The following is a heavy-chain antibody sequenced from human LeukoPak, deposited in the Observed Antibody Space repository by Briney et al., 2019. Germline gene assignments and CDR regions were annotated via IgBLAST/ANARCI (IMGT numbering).Heavy chain of an antibody. CDR1: GGTFSSYA. Sequence: ASVKVSCKASGGTFSSYAISWVRQAPGQGLERMGGIIPIFGTANYAQKFQGRVTITADESTSTAYMELSSLRSEDTAVYYCARVAAVITFVSWFDPWGQGTLVTVSS. D-gene: IGHD2-15*01. V-gene: IGHV1-69*01. CDR2: IIPIFGTA. J-gene: IGHJ5*02. CDR3: ARVAAVITFVSWFDP.